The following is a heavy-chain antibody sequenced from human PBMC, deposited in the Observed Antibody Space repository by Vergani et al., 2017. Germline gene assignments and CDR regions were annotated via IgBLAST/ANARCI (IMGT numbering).Heavy chain of an antibody. D-gene: IGHD5-12*01. CDR1: GYTFTSYY. CDR2: INPSGGST. J-gene: IGHJ4*02. V-gene: IGHV1-46*01. CDR3: ARDRGYSGYDGGPDY. Sequence: QVQLVQSGAEVKKPGASVKVPCKASGYTFTSYYMHWVRQAPGQGLEWMGIINPSGGSTSYAQKFQGRVTMTRDTSTSTVYMELSSLRSEDTAVYYCARDRGYSGYDGGPDYWGQGTLVTVSS.